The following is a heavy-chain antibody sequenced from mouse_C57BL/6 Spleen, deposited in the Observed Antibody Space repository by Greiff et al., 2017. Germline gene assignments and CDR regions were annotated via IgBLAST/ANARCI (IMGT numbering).Heavy chain of an antibody. CDR3: ARAVGFDY. J-gene: IGHJ2*01. Sequence: VQLQQPGAELVRPGTSVKLSCKASGYTFTSYWMHWVKQRPGQGLEWIGVIDPSDSYTNYNQKFKGKATLTVDTSSSTAYMQLSSLTSEDSAVYYCARAVGFDYWGQGTTLTVSS. CDR2: IDPSDSYT. D-gene: IGHD1-1*01. CDR1: GYTFTSYW. V-gene: IGHV1-59*01.